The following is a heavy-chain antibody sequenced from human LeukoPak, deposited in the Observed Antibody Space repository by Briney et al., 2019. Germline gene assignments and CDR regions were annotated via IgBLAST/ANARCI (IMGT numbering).Heavy chain of an antibody. D-gene: IGHD3-10*01. V-gene: IGHV4-38-2*02. CDR2: MYHSGST. CDR3: TRGKLPSISMVRGVRHTNWFDT. Sequence: SETLSLTCTVSGYSISIGYYWGWIRQSPGKGLEWIATMYHSGSTYYNPSLKSRVTISVDTSKNQFSLRLSSVTAADTAMYYRTRGKLPSISMVRGVRHTNWFDTWGQGTLVTVSS. J-gene: IGHJ5*02. CDR1: GYSISIGYY.